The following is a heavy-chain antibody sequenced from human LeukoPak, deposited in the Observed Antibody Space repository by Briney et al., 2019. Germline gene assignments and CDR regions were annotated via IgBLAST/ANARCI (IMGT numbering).Heavy chain of an antibody. CDR1: GGSISSHY. D-gene: IGHD6-13*01. J-gene: IGHJ6*02. Sequence: SETLSFTCTVSGGSISSHYWSWIRQSPGKGLEWIGYIYYSGSTNYNPSLKSRVTISVDTSKNQFSLKLSSVTAAETAVYYCARDGSLAAADYYYGMDVWGQGTTVTVSS. V-gene: IGHV4-59*11. CDR3: ARDGSLAAADYYYGMDV. CDR2: IYYSGST.